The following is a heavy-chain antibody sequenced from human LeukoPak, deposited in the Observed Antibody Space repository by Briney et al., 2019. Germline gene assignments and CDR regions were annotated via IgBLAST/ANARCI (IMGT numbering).Heavy chain of an antibody. CDR3: ARDSARDYYDRSGDVGLYFDY. CDR1: GGSISSDGYY. J-gene: IGHJ4*02. D-gene: IGHD3-22*01. Sequence: SETLSLTRTVSGGSISSDGYYWSWIRQHPGKGLEWIGYIYYSGSTYYNPSLKSRVTISVDTSKNQFSLKLSSVTAADTAVYYCARDSARDYYDRSGDVGLYFDYWGQGTLVTVSS. CDR2: IYYSGST. V-gene: IGHV4-31*03.